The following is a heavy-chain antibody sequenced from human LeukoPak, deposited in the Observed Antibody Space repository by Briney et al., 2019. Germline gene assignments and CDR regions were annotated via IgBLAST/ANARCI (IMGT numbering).Heavy chain of an antibody. CDR3: ARGNGNGFEM. CDR2: NNSDGSST. CDR1: GFTFSSSW. D-gene: IGHD2-8*01. Sequence: GESLRLSCVVSGFTFSSSWMHWVRQAPGKGLGWVSRNNSDGSSTNYADSAKGRFTIPRDNAKNTLYLQLNSLRDVDTAVHYCARGNGNGFEMWGQGTMVTVSS. V-gene: IGHV3-74*01. J-gene: IGHJ3*02.